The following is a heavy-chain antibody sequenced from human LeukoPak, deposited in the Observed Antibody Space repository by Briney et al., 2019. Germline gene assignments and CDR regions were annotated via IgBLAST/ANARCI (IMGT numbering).Heavy chain of an antibody. D-gene: IGHD6-13*01. CDR2: IYPGDSDT. CDR3: ARLVRPDPFDY. J-gene: IGHJ4*02. Sequence: GEALQISCKGSEYSFTSYWIGWVRQVPGKGLEWMGIIYPGDSDTRYSPSFQGQVPISADKSISTAYLQWSSLKASDTAMYYCARLVRPDPFDYWGQGTLVTVSS. V-gene: IGHV5-51*01. CDR1: EYSFTSYW.